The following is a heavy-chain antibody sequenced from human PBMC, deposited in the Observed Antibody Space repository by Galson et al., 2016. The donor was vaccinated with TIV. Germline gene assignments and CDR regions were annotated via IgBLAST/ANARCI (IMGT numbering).Heavy chain of an antibody. J-gene: IGHJ6*02. CDR1: GYSFTSYG. D-gene: IGHD2-21*01. Sequence: SVKVSCKASGYSFTSYGVSWVRQAPGQGLEWMGWISGYNENTYYTQNFQGRVTMTTDPSTSTAYLELRSLTSDDTAVYYCAREPTSSPRVVSHYYYSGMDVWGQGTTVTVS. CDR3: AREPTSSPRVVSHYYYSGMDV. V-gene: IGHV1-18*01. CDR2: ISGYNENT.